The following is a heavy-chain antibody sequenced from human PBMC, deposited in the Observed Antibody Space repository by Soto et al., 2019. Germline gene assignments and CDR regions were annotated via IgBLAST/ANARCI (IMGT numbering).Heavy chain of an antibody. Sequence: ASVKVSCKASGYTFTSYGISWVRQAPGQGLEWMGWISAYNGNTNYAQKLQGRVTMTTDTSTSTAYMELRSLRSDDTAVYYCARVGTSCCYYYYYGTDVWGQGTTVTVSS. D-gene: IGHD2-2*01. CDR1: GYTFTSYG. CDR2: ISAYNGNT. J-gene: IGHJ6*02. CDR3: ARVGTSCCYYYYYGTDV. V-gene: IGHV1-18*04.